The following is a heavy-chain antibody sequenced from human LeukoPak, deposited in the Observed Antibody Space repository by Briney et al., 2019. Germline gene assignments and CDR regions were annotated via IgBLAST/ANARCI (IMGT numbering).Heavy chain of an antibody. V-gene: IGHV1-69*13. CDR2: IIPIFGTA. Sequence: ASVKVSCKASGGTFSSYAISWVRQAPGQGLEWMGGIIPIFGTANYAQRFQGRVTITADESTSTAYMELSSLRSEDTAVYYCARYGSGSYYYYYGMDVWGQGTTVTVSS. CDR1: GGTFSSYA. CDR3: ARYGSGSYYYYYGMDV. D-gene: IGHD3-10*01. J-gene: IGHJ6*02.